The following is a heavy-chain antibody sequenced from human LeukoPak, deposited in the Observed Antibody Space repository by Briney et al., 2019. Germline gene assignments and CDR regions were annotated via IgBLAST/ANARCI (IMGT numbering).Heavy chain of an antibody. J-gene: IGHJ6*03. Sequence: SETLSLTCAVYGGSFSGYYWSGMRHPPGKGREEGGEINHSGSTNYNPSLKSRVTISVDTSKNQFSLKLSSVTAADTAVYYCARPPLRFHYYMDVWGKGTTVTVSS. V-gene: IGHV4-34*01. CDR2: INHSGST. D-gene: IGHD3-3*01. CDR1: GGSFSGYY. CDR3: ARPPLRFHYYMDV.